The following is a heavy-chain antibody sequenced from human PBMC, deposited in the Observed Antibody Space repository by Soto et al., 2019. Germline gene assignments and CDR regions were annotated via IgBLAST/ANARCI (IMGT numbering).Heavy chain of an antibody. J-gene: IGHJ4*02. CDR2: ISSSGSTI. D-gene: IGHD6-19*01. Sequence: GGSLRLSCAASGFTFSDYYMSWIRQAPGKGLEWVSYISSSGSTIYYADSVKGRFTTSRDNAKNSLYLQMNSLRAEDTAVYYCARDQGEYSSGMNYFDYWGQGTLVTVSS. CDR1: GFTFSDYY. V-gene: IGHV3-11*01. CDR3: ARDQGEYSSGMNYFDY.